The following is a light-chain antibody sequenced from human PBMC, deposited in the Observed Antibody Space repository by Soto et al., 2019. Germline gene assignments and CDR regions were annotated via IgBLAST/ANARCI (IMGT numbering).Light chain of an antibody. Sequence: QSALTQPPSASGSPGQSVTISFIGTSSDVGGYNYVSWYQQHPGKAPKLMIYEVSKRPSGVPDLFSGSKSGNTASLTVSGLQAEDEADYYCSSYAASNNLGVFGGGTKLTVL. J-gene: IGLJ2*01. CDR1: SSDVGGYNY. CDR2: EVS. CDR3: SSYAASNNLGV. V-gene: IGLV2-8*01.